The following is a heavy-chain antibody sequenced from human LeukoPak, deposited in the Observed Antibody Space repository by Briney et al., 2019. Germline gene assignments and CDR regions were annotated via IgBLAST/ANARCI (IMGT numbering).Heavy chain of an antibody. J-gene: IGHJ4*02. D-gene: IGHD4-23*01. Sequence: SETLSLTCSVSGGSISTFYWSWIRQPPGKGLEWIGHISYSGSTYYNPSLESRVVMSIDVSQNQFSLMVSSLTAADTAVYYCARAPGGNSRLDYWGQGTLVTVSS. CDR2: ISYSGST. CDR3: ARAPGGNSRLDY. CDR1: GGSISTFY. V-gene: IGHV4-59*06.